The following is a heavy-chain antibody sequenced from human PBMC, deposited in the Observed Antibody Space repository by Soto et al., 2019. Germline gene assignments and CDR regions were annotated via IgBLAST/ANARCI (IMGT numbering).Heavy chain of an antibody. D-gene: IGHD2-8*01. J-gene: IGHJ5*02. CDR3: ARAVFCTDGFCFPNWLDP. V-gene: IGHV4-30-2*01. CDR2: IYQTGTT. Sequence: TLSLTCTVSGDSINNDGHSWSWIRRPPGEALEWIGYIYQTGTTQYNPSLSSRVSISADRSKNQFSLHLTSVTAADTAVYYCARAVFCTDGFCFPNWLDPWGQGILVTVSS. CDR1: GDSINNDGHS.